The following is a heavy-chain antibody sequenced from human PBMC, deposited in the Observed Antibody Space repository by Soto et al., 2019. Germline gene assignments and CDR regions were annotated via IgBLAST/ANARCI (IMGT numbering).Heavy chain of an antibody. CDR1: GFTFSSYW. J-gene: IGHJ6*03. CDR2: IKQDGSEK. Sequence: GGSLRLSCAASGFTFSSYWMSWVRQAPGKGLEWVANIKQDGSEKYYVDSVKGRFTISRDNAKNSLYLQMNSLRAEDTAVSYCARGNQTYYDFWSGYYPNYYYYYYMDVWGKGTTVTVSS. V-gene: IGHV3-7*01. CDR3: ARGNQTYYDFWSGYYPNYYYYYYMDV. D-gene: IGHD3-3*01.